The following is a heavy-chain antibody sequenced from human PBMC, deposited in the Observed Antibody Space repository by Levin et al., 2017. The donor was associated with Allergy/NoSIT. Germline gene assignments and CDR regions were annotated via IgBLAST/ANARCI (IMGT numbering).Heavy chain of an antibody. CDR3: TRDHFRPGDYFDY. D-gene: IGHD3-3*02. Sequence: QTLSLTCAASGFTFGDYAMNCFRPAPGKELEWVGFIRSKAYGGTSEYAASVKGRFSISRDDSKSIAYLQMNSLKTEDTAVYYCTRDHFRPGDYFDYWGQGTLVTVSS. CDR1: GFTFGDYA. V-gene: IGHV3-49*03. J-gene: IGHJ4*02. CDR2: IRSKAYGGTS.